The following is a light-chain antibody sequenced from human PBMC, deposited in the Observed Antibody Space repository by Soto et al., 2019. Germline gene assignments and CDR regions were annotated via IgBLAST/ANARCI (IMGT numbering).Light chain of an antibody. Sequence: QSVLTQPASVSGSPGQSITISCTGTSSDVGSYKYVSWYQQHPGKAPKLMIYDVSNRPSGVSNRFSGSKSGNTASLTISGLQAEDEADYYCSSYTSSSSTLVFGGGTKLTVL. CDR3: SSYTSSSSTLV. V-gene: IGLV2-14*01. CDR2: DVS. CDR1: SSDVGSYKY. J-gene: IGLJ2*01.